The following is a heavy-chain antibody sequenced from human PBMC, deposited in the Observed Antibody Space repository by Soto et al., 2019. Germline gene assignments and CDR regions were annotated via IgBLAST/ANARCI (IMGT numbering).Heavy chain of an antibody. J-gene: IGHJ4*02. CDR3: AKSARLSPGVRYNFDY. D-gene: IGHD1-1*01. Sequence: EVQMLEPGGDLIQPGGSLRLSCAVSGFTFTNYAMSWVRHTSGKGLEWVSSIDGSGQTTYYAASVKGRFTISRDNTPNLLLLQMNTLRAEDTAIYYCAKSARLSPGVRYNFDYWGQGSLVSVSS. CDR1: GFTFTNYA. V-gene: IGHV3-23*01. CDR2: IDGSGQTT.